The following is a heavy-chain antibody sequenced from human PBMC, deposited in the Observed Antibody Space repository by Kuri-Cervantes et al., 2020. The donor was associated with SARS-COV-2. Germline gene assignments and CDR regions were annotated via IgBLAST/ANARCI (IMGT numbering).Heavy chain of an antibody. CDR2: ISGSGGST. J-gene: IGHJ4*02. D-gene: IGHD1-26*01. V-gene: IGHV3-23*01. Sequence: GESLKISCAASGFTFSRYAMSWVRQAPGKGLEWVSAISGSGGSTYYADSVKGRFTISRDNSKNTLYLQMNSLRAEDTAVYYCAKGVRGSADYFDYWGQGTLVTVSS. CDR3: AKGVRGSADYFDY. CDR1: GFTFSRYA.